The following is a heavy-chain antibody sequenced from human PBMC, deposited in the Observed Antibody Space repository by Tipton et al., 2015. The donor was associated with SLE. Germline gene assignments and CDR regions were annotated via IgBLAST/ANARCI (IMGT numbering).Heavy chain of an antibody. J-gene: IGHJ4*02. D-gene: IGHD4-17*01. CDR1: GFSFSNYA. V-gene: IGHV3-30*04. Sequence: SLRLSCAASGFSFSNYAIHWLRQAPGKGLEWVAFISSDGTNKFYADSVQGRFTISRDISKNMLFLQMNSLRGEDTAAYYCVKGRNVVTTANFDFWGQGTLVTVSS. CDR3: VKGRNVVTTANFDF. CDR2: ISSDGTNK.